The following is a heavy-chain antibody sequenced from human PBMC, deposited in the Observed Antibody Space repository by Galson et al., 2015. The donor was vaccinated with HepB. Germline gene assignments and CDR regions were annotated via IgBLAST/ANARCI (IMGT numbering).Heavy chain of an antibody. CDR3: ARGAGVWFRGLFMVH. CDR1: GYTFTSYG. D-gene: IGHD3-10*01. Sequence: SVRLSCTASGYTFTSYGMSWVRQAPGQGLEWMGWISAYNGNTNYAQKLQGRVTITTDTSTSTDYMELRSLRSDDTAVYYCARGAGVWFRGLFMVHWGQGTLVTVSS. J-gene: IGHJ4*02. V-gene: IGHV1-18*01. CDR2: ISAYNGNT.